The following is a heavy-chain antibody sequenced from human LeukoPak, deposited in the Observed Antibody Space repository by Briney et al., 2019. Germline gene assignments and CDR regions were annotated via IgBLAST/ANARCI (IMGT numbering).Heavy chain of an antibody. CDR1: GFTFSRYW. D-gene: IGHD5-12*01. CDR3: ARDYSDYDLGYYYYMDV. J-gene: IGHJ6*03. Sequence: GGSLRLSCAASGFTFSRYWMSWVRQAPGKGLEWVANIKQDGSEKYYVDSVKGRFTISRDNAKNSLYLQMNSLRAEDTAVCYCARDYSDYDLGYYYYMDVWGKGTTVTVSS. V-gene: IGHV3-7*01. CDR2: IKQDGSEK.